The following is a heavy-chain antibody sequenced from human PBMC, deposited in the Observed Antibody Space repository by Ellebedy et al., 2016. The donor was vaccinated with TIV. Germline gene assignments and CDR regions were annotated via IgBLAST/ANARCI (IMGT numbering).Heavy chain of an antibody. J-gene: IGHJ3*02. CDR1: GGTFSNYP. D-gene: IGHD3-22*01. Sequence: SVKVSXXASGGTFSNYPINWVRQAPGQGLEWMGRIIPILRKTTYAQKFQGRLTITADRSTGTVYMDLSSLRSEDTAVYYCARRVDLRHRSGYYRGDAFDIWGQGTMVTVSS. V-gene: IGHV1-69*02. CDR2: IIPILRKT. CDR3: ARRVDLRHRSGYYRGDAFDI.